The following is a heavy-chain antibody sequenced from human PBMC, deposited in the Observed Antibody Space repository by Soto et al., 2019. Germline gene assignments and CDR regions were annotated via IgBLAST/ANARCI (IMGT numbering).Heavy chain of an antibody. D-gene: IGHD6-19*01. CDR1: GGSISSSSYY. Sequence: SEPLSLTCTVSGGSISSSSYYWGWIRQPPGKGLEWIGSIYYSGSTYYNPSLKSRVTISVDTSKNQFSLKLSSVTAADTAVYYCARVAVAGTFNWFDPWGQGTLVTVSS. CDR3: ARVAVAGTFNWFDP. V-gene: IGHV4-39*01. J-gene: IGHJ5*02. CDR2: IYYSGST.